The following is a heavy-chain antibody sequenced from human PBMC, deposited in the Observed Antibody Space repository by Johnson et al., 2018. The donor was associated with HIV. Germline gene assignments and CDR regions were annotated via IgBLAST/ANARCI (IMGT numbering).Heavy chain of an antibody. CDR1: GFTFSSYA. Sequence: QVQLVESGGGVVQPGRSLRLSCAASGFTFSSYAMHWVRQAPGKGLEWVAVISYDGSNKYYADSVKGRFTISRDNSKNTLYLQRNSLRAEDTAVYYCAREQSGIAGGGNDNAFDIWGQGTMVTVSS. CDR2: ISYDGSNK. V-gene: IGHV3-30*04. CDR3: AREQSGIAGGGNDNAFDI. D-gene: IGHD6-13*01. J-gene: IGHJ3*02.